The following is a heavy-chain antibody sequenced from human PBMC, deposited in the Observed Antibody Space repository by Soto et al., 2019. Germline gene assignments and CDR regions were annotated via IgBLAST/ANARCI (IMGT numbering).Heavy chain of an antibody. V-gene: IGHV4-38-2*02. CDR3: AREKAATGYYGMDV. J-gene: IGHJ6*02. Sequence: SETLSLTCAVSGYSISSGYYWGWIRQPPGKGLEWIGSIYHSGSTYYNPSLKSRVTISVDTSKNQFSLNLSSVTAADTAVYYCAREKAATGYYGMDVWGQGTTVTVSS. CDR1: GYSISSGYY. D-gene: IGHD6-13*01. CDR2: IYHSGST.